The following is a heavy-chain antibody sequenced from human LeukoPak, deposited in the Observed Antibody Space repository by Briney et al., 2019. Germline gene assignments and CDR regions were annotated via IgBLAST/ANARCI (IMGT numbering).Heavy chain of an antibody. CDR2: VYSSGST. J-gene: IGHJ4*02. Sequence: SETLSLTCTVSGGSISSYYWSWVRQPPGKGLEWIGYVYSSGSTNYNPSLKSRVTISVDTSKNQFSLKLTSVTAADTAVYYCARYSYGGYYFDYWGQGTLVTVSS. CDR1: GGSISSYY. CDR3: ARYSYGGYYFDY. D-gene: IGHD5-18*01. V-gene: IGHV4-59*01.